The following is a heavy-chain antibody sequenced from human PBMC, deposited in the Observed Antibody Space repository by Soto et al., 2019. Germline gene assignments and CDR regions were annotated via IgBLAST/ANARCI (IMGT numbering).Heavy chain of an antibody. V-gene: IGHV1-18*01. Sequence: SVKVSCEASGYNFINYGITWVRQAPGQGLEWMGRISVHNGNTNYAQKLQGRVTMTTDTSTSTAYMELRSLRSDDTAVYYCVRDLDGSGSYYTDYWGPGTLVTVSS. D-gene: IGHD3-10*01. J-gene: IGHJ4*02. CDR3: VRDLDGSGSYYTDY. CDR1: GYNFINYG. CDR2: ISVHNGNT.